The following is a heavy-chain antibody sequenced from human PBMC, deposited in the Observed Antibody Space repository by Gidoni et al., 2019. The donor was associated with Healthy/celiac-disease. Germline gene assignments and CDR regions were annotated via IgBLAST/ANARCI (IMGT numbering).Heavy chain of an antibody. Sequence: EVQLVESGGGLVKPGGSLRLSCAASGFTFSNAWMSWVRQAPGKGLEWVGRIKSKTDGGTTDYAAPVKGRFTISRDDSKNTLYLQMNSPKTEDTAVYYCTTDNLRRGNSGDPSWGQGTLVTVSS. V-gene: IGHV3-15*01. J-gene: IGHJ4*02. CDR2: IKSKTDGGTT. D-gene: IGHD4-4*01. CDR1: GFTFSNAW. CDR3: TTDNLRRGNSGDPS.